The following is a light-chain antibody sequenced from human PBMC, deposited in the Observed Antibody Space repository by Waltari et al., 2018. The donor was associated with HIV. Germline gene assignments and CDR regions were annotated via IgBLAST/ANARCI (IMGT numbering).Light chain of an antibody. CDR1: SSDVGAYTY. J-gene: IGLJ2*01. CDR2: EVN. V-gene: IGLV2-8*01. CDR3: SSYAGSAVV. Sequence: QSALTQPPSASGSRGQSVTISCTGTSSDVGAYTYVSWYQQYPGMAPKLIIYEVNKRPSGVPDRFSGSKSGNTASLTVSGLQAEVEADFYCSSYAGSAVVFGGGTKLTVL.